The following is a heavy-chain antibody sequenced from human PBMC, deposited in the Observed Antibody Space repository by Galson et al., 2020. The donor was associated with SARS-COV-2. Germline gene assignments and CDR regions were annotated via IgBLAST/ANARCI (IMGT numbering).Heavy chain of an antibody. Sequence: ASETLSLTCTVSGGSTSSYHWSWIRQPPGKGLEWIGYMYNSGSTNYNPSLKSRVTISADTSKNQFSLKLSSVTAADTAVYYCARDTDGGSGSFDPWGQGTLVTVSS. D-gene: IGHD3-16*01. V-gene: IGHV4-59*01. CDR3: ARDTDGGSGSFDP. CDR1: GGSTSSYH. CDR2: MYNSGST. J-gene: IGHJ5*02.